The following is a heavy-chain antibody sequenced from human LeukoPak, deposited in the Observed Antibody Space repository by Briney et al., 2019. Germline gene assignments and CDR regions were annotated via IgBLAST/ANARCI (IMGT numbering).Heavy chain of an antibody. CDR2: IYSSGTT. J-gene: IGHJ4*02. D-gene: IGHD7-27*01. V-gene: IGHV4-61*02. CDR3: ATELGFYFDY. Sequence: SETLSLTCTVSSGSIRSSNYHWHWIRQPAGKGLEWIGRIYSSGTTNYNPSLKSRVTISVDTSKNQFSLKLSSVTAADTAVYYCATELGFYFDYWRQGTLVTASS. CDR1: SGSIRSSNYH.